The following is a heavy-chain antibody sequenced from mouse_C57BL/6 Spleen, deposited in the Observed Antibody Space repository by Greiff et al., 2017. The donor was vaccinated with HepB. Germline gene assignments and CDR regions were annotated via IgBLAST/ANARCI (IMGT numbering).Heavy chain of an antibody. CDR1: GYSFTGYY. J-gene: IGHJ3*01. CDR2: INPSTGGT. CDR3: ATYRFAY. V-gene: IGHV1-42*01. Sequence: EVHLVESGPELVKPGASVKISCKASGYSFTGYYMNWVKQSPEKSLEWIGEINPSTGGTTYNQKFKAKATLTVDKSSSTAYMQLKSLTSEDSAVYYCATYRFAYWGQGTLVTVSA.